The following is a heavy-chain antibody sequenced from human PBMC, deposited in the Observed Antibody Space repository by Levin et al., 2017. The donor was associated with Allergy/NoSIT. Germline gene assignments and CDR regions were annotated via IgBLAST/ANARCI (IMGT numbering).Heavy chain of an antibody. Sequence: SQTLSLTCSVSGGSIYSTSYYWGWIRQPPGKGLEWIGSLFYSGITYYNASLKSRVTISADTSNNQFSLKLNSMTAADTAVYYCARRVSVFGVVKGLLGGMDVWGQGTTGTVSS. V-gene: IGHV4-39*01. CDR3: ARRVSVFGVVKGLLGGMDV. D-gene: IGHD3-3*01. J-gene: IGHJ6*02. CDR1: GGSIYSTSYY. CDR2: LFYSGIT.